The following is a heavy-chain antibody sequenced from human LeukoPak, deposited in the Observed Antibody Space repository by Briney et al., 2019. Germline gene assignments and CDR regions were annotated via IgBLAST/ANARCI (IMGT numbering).Heavy chain of an antibody. D-gene: IGHD1-26*01. CDR1: GVSISSYY. CDR2: IYASGST. V-gene: IGHV4-4*07. Sequence: PSETLSLTCTVSGVSISSYYWSWIRQPAGKGLEWIGRIYASGSTTYNPSLKSRATMSIDTSKNQFSLKLSSVAAADTAVYYCARVHGVVGAPDTFDIWGQGTPVTVSS. J-gene: IGHJ3*02. CDR3: ARVHGVVGAPDTFDI.